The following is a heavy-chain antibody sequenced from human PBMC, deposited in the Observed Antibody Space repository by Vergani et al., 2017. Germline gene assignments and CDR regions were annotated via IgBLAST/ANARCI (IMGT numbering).Heavy chain of an antibody. CDR1: GFSFSGYW. V-gene: IGHV3-74*01. CDR3: VRARCSGPCFMSNWFDS. CDR2: IKSDGSIT. D-gene: IGHD5-12*01. J-gene: IGHJ5*01. Sequence: EVQLVESGGGLIHPGGSLRLSCEGSGFSFSGYWMHWVRQSPEKGLVWVSRIKSDGSITNYADSVKGRFTISRDNAKNTLYLEMNSLRGDDTAIYYCVRARCSGPCFMSNWFDSWGQGTLVGVCS.